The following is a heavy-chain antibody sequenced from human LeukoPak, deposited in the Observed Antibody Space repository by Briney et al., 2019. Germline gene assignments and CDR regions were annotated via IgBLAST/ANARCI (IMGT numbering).Heavy chain of an antibody. J-gene: IGHJ4*02. Sequence: GGSLRLSCAASGFTVSSNYMSWVRQAPGKGLEWVSGISASGGSTYYADSVRGRFTISRDNSKNTLYVQMNSLRDKDTAVYYCAKDEGYGSGSPNDYWGQGTLVTVSS. V-gene: IGHV3-23*01. D-gene: IGHD3-10*01. CDR2: ISASGGST. CDR1: GFTVSSNY. CDR3: AKDEGYGSGSPNDY.